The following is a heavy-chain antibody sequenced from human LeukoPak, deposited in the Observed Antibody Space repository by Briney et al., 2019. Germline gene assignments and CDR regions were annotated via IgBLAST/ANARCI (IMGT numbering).Heavy chain of an antibody. CDR3: ARDVASSGYYWD. CDR1: GYTFTGYY. J-gene: IGHJ4*02. D-gene: IGHD3-22*01. V-gene: IGHV1-46*01. CDR2: INPSGGSA. Sequence: ASVKVSCKASGYTFTGYYMHWVRQAPGQGLEWMGIINPSGGSASYAQKFQGRVIMTRDTSTSTVYMEVSSLRSEDTAVYYCARDVASSGYYWDWGQGTLVTVSS.